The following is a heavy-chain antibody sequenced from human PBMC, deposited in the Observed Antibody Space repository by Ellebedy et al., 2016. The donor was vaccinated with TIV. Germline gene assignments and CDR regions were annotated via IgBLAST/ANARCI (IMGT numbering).Heavy chain of an antibody. D-gene: IGHD6-13*01. V-gene: IGHV3-33*08. J-gene: IGHJ6*02. Sequence: GESLKISCAASGFTFSTYGMHWVRQAPGKGLEWVAVIWYDGSHKYYADSVKGRFTISRDNSKNTLYLQMNSLKTEDTAVYYCTTDRYSSSWYYYYYGMDVWGQGTTVTVSS. CDR1: GFTFSTYG. CDR3: TTDRYSSSWYYYYYGMDV. CDR2: IWYDGSHK.